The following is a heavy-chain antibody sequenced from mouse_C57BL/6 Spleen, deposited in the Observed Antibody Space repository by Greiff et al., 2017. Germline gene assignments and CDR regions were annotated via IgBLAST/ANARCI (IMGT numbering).Heavy chain of an antibody. CDR1: GYAFSSYW. D-gene: IGHD2-3*01. J-gene: IGHJ4*01. Sequence: VQLHQSGAELVKPGASVKISCKASGYAFSSYWMNWVKQRPGKGLEWIGQIYPGDGDTNYNGKFKGKATLSADKSSSKAYMQLSSLTSEDSAVYFCARSPYDCFHYYALDYWGQGTSVTVSS. CDR2: IYPGDGDT. CDR3: ARSPYDCFHYYALDY. V-gene: IGHV1-80*01.